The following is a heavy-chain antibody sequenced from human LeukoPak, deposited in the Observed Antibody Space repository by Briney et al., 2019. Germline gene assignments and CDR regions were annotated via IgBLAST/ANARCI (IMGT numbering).Heavy chain of an antibody. CDR2: INHSGSS. J-gene: IGHJ6*03. Sequence: SETLSLTCAVYGGSFSGYYWSWIRQPPGKGLEWIGEINHSGSSNYNPSLKSRVTISVDTSKNQFSLKLSSVTAADTAVYYCARGYYYYYMDVWGKGTTVTVSS. CDR1: GGSFSGYY. V-gene: IGHV4-34*01. CDR3: ARGYYYYYMDV.